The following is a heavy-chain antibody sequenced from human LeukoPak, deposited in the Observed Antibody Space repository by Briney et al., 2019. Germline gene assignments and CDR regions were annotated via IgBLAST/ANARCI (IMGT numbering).Heavy chain of an antibody. V-gene: IGHV4-4*07. J-gene: IGHJ5*02. CDR1: GASISSDY. D-gene: IGHD1-1*01. Sequence: SETLSLTCTVSGASISSDYWSWIRQPAGKGLEWIGRVYPTGSTNFSPSLKNRVTMSIDTSKNQFSLNLSSVTAADTAVYYCARLGGTNWYNWFDPWGQGTLVTVSS. CDR2: VYPTGST. CDR3: ARLGGTNWYNWFDP.